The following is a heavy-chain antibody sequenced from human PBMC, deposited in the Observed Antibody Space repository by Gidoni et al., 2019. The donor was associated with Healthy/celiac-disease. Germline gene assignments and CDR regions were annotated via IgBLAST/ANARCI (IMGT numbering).Heavy chain of an antibody. J-gene: IGHJ6*03. CDR1: GGSISSGGYS. CDR2: IYHSGST. D-gene: IGHD3-22*01. V-gene: IGHV4-30-2*01. CDR3: ARVEGSGYDSSGYRYYYYYMDV. Sequence: QLQLQESGSGLVKPSQTLSLTCAVSGGSISSGGYSWSWIRQPPGKGLEWIGYIYHSGSTYYNPSLKSRVTISVDRSKNQFSLKLSSVTAADTAVYYCARVEGSGYDSSGYRYYYYYMDVWGKGTTVTVSS.